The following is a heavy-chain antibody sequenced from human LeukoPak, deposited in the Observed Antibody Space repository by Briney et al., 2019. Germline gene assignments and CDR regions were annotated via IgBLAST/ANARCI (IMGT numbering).Heavy chain of an antibody. V-gene: IGHV3-30*02. CDR2: IRYDGSNK. D-gene: IGHD5-18*01. CDR3: ANVDTAMVGPFDY. J-gene: IGHJ4*02. CDR1: GFTFSSYG. Sequence: GGSLRLSCAASGFTFSSYGMHWVRQAPGKGLEWVAFIRYDGSNKYYADSVKGRFTISRGNSKNTLYLQMNSLRAEDTAVYYCANVDTAMVGPFDYWGQGTLVTVSS.